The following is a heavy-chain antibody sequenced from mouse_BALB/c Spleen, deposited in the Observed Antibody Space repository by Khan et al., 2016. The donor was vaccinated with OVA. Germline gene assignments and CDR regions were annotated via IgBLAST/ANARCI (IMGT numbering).Heavy chain of an antibody. D-gene: IGHD2-3*01. V-gene: IGHV5-17*02. CDR1: GFTFSGFG. CDR2: ISSDSSTI. J-gene: IGHJ2*01. CDR3: ARTGYYYCDY. Sequence: EVELVESGGGLVQPGGSRKLSCAASGFTFSGFGMHWVRQAPEKGLEWVAFISSDSSTIYYADTVKGRFTISRDNPKKTLFLQMTSLRSEDTALYFCARTGYYYCDYWGQGTTLTLSS.